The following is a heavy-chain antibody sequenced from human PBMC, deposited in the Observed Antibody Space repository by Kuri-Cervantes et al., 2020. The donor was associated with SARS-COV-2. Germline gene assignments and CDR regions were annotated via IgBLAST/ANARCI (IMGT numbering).Heavy chain of an antibody. CDR3: ARLKEWEEEAFDI. CDR2: ISGSGGST. Sequence: GESLKISCGDFTFTSRNSDMSWVRQAPGKGLEWVSAISGSGGSTYYADSVKGRFTISRDNAGKSLYLQMNSLRAEDTSVYYCARLKEWEEEAFDIWGQGTMVTVSS. CDR1: TFTSRNSD. D-gene: IGHD1-26*01. J-gene: IGHJ3*02. V-gene: IGHV3-23*01.